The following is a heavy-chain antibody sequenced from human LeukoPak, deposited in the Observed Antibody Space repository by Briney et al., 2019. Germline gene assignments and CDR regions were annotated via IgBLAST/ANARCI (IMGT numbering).Heavy chain of an antibody. Sequence: GGSLRLSCAASGFTFSGYSMSWVRQAPGKGLEWVSVIYSGGSTYFADSVKGRFTIFRDNSKNTLYLQMNSLRAEDTAVYYCARDRVLGCPDFWGQGTLVTVSS. CDR3: ARDRVLGCPDF. J-gene: IGHJ4*02. CDR1: GFTFSGYS. D-gene: IGHD3-16*01. V-gene: IGHV3-66*01. CDR2: IYSGGST.